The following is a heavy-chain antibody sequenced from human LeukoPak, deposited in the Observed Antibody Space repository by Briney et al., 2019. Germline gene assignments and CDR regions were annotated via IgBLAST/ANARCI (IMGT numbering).Heavy chain of an antibody. CDR2: ISSSGSTI. J-gene: IGHJ6*03. D-gene: IGHD2-2*01. CDR3: ARDQYCSSTSCYKTHYYYYYMDV. V-gene: IGHV3-11*04. CDR1: GFTFSDYY. Sequence: GGSLRLSCAASGFTFSDYYMSWIRQAPGKGLEWVSYISSSGSTIYYADPVKGRFTISRDNAKNSLYLQMNSLRAEDTAVYYCARDQYCSSTSCYKTHYYYYYMDVWGKGTTVTVSS.